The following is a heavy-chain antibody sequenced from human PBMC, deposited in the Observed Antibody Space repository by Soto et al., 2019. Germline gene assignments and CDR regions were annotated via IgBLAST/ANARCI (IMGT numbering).Heavy chain of an antibody. V-gene: IGHV1-2*02. Sequence: QVQLVQSGAEVKKPGASVKVSCKASRYTFTGYYLHWVRQAPGQGLERMGWINPKTGDTTFEQKFQGRVTLTMDTPISTSYMELGRLGSDDTAVYYCARDNSGIEYGDFDFWGHGTLVTVSS. CDR3: ARDNSGIEYGDFDF. CDR1: RYTFTGYY. J-gene: IGHJ4*01. CDR2: INPKTGDT. D-gene: IGHD1-26*01.